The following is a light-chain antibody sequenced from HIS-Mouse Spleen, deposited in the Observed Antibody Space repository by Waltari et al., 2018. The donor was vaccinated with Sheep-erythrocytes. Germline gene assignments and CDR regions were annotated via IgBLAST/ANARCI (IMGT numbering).Light chain of an antibody. V-gene: IGLV3-25*03. CDR3: QSADSSVV. Sequence: SYELTQPPSVSVSPGPTARLTCSGDALPKQYAYWYQQKPGQAPVLVIYKDSERPSGSPGRFAGSSSGTTVTLTISGVQAEDEADYYCQSADSSVVVGGGTKLTVL. J-gene: IGLJ2*01. CDR2: KDS. CDR1: ALPKQY.